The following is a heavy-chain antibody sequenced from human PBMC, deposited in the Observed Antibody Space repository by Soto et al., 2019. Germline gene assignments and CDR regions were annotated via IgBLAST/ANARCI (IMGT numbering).Heavy chain of an antibody. CDR1: GGSIRSGGYY. V-gene: IGHV4-31*03. CDR2: IYYSGNT. CDR3: ARDSLMATAGTGRHCFGLDV. J-gene: IGHJ6*02. Sequence: SETLSLTCTVSGGSIRSGGYYWSWVRQDPRKGLEWIGNIYYSGNTYYNPSHKSRLTISVDTSKNQFSLNLSSVTAADTAVYYCARDSLMATAGTGRHCFGLDVWGQGTTVTVSS. D-gene: IGHD5-18*01.